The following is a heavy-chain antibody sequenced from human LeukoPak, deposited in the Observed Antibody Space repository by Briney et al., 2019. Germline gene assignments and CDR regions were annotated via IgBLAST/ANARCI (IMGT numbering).Heavy chain of an antibody. J-gene: IGHJ4*02. D-gene: IGHD3-16*01. CDR2: IYPGDSDT. CDR1: GYRFTSNW. V-gene: IGHV5-51*01. Sequence: GESQKISCKGSGYRFTSNWIAWVRQMPGKGLEWMGIIYPGDSDTRYSPSFQGQVTISADKSISTAYLQWSSLRASDTAIYFCAYGKYYFDYWGQGTLVTVSS. CDR3: AYGKYYFDY.